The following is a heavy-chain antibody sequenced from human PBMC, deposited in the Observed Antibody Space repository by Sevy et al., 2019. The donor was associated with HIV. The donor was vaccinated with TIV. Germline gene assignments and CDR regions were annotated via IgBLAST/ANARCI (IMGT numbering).Heavy chain of an antibody. CDR3: ASGWLVRGNAFDI. CDR1: GFTFSSYW. D-gene: IGHD6-19*01. Sequence: GGSLRLSCAASGFTFSSYWMHWVRQAPGKGLVWVSRINSDGSSTNYADSVKGRFTISRDNAKNTLYLQMNSLRAEDTAVYYCASGWLVRGNAFDIWGQGTMVTVSS. CDR2: INSDGSST. V-gene: IGHV3-74*01. J-gene: IGHJ3*02.